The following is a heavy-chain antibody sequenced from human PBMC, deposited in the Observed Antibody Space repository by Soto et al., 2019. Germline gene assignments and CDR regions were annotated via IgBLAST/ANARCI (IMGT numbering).Heavy chain of an antibody. J-gene: IGHJ5*02. V-gene: IGHV1-18*01. Sequence: QVPLVQSGAEVKKPGASVKVSCKASGYTFTSYGISWVRQAPGQGLEWMGWISAYNGNTNYAQKLQGRVTMTTDTSTSTAYMELRSLRSDDTAVYYCAREKEYYDILTGYYDRFDPWGQGTLVTVSS. CDR2: ISAYNGNT. D-gene: IGHD3-9*01. CDR1: GYTFTSYG. CDR3: AREKEYYDILTGYYDRFDP.